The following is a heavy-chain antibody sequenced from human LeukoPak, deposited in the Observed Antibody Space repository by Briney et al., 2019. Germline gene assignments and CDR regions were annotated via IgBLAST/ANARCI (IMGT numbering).Heavy chain of an antibody. CDR1: GFTFSTYN. CDR3: ASYVMATTIDI. Sequence: GGSLRLSCAASGFTFSTYNMNWVRQAPGKGLEWVSSITSSSSYIYYADSVKGRFTISRDNAKNSLYLQMNSLRAEDTAVYYCASYVMATTIDIRGQGTMVTVSS. V-gene: IGHV3-21*01. CDR2: ITSSSSYI. J-gene: IGHJ3*02. D-gene: IGHD5-24*01.